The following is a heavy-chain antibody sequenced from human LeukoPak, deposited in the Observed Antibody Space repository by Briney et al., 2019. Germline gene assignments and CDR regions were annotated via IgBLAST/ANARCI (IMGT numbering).Heavy chain of an antibody. CDR1: GFTFSSYA. CDR2: ISYDGSNK. CDR3: ARGPHPDILTGYYVAEYFQH. D-gene: IGHD3-9*01. Sequence: PGGSLRLSCAASGFTFSSYAMHWVRQAPGKGLEWVAVISYDGSNKYYADSVKGRFTISRDNSKNTLYLQMNSLRAEDTAVYYCARGPHPDILTGYYVAEYFQHWGPGTLVTVSS. J-gene: IGHJ1*01. V-gene: IGHV3-30-3*01.